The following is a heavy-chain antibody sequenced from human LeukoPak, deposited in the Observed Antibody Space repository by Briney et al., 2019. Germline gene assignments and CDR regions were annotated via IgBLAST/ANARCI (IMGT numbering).Heavy chain of an antibody. CDR3: ARDPVSYYYDSSGYNDY. D-gene: IGHD3-22*01. Sequence: GGSLRLSCEASGFTFSTYWMSWVRQAPGKGLEWVANIKQDGSQTYHADSVKGRFTISRDNAKNTLYLQMNSLRAEDTAVYYCARDPVSYYYDSSGYNDYWGQGTLVTVSS. J-gene: IGHJ4*02. CDR2: IKQDGSQT. V-gene: IGHV3-7*01. CDR1: GFTFSTYW.